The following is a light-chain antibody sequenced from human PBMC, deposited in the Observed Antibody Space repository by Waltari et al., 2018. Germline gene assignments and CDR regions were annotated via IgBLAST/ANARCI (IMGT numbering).Light chain of an antibody. CDR1: SPNIGTNY. J-gene: IGLJ7*01. CDR2: EDS. Sequence: QSVLTQPPSVSAAPGQGVTISCSGGSPNIGTNYVSWYRQFPGTAPKLLIYEDSERPSGIPGRFSGSKSGTSATLDITGLQAGDEADYYCGTWDSSLSGAVFGGGTHLTVL. CDR3: GTWDSSLSGAV. V-gene: IGLV1-51*02.